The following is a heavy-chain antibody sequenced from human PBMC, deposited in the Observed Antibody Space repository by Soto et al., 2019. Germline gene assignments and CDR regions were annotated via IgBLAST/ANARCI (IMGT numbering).Heavy chain of an antibody. J-gene: IGHJ5*02. CDR3: ARDAYYYDGSGPHHWFDP. CDR2: IIPIFGTA. Sequence: SVKVSCKASGGTFNSYAISWVRQAPGQGLEWMGGIIPIFGTANYAQKFQGRVTITADKSTSTAYMELSSLRSEDAAVYYCARDAYYYDGSGPHHWFDPWGQGTLVTVSS. CDR1: GGTFNSYA. V-gene: IGHV1-69*06. D-gene: IGHD3-22*01.